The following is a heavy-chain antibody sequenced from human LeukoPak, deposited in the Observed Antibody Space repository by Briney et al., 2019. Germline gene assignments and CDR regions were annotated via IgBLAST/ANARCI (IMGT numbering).Heavy chain of an antibody. CDR3: ARGRDRGYSSNTDSYYYYMDV. D-gene: IGHD5-18*01. V-gene: IGHV4-59*11. Sequence: SETLSLTCSVSVDSMNSHYWTWMRQPPRKGLEWMGCSYYRGGTDYNPSLTRRVTISIDTSTNQFSLRLSSVTAADTAVYFCARGRDRGYSSNTDSYYYYMDVWGKGTTVTVSS. J-gene: IGHJ6*03. CDR1: VDSMNSHY. CDR2: SYYRGGT.